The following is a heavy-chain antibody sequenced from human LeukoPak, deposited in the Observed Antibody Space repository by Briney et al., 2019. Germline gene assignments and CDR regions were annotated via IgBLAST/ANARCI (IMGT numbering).Heavy chain of an antibody. J-gene: IGHJ4*02. Sequence: ASVKVSCKASGYTFTGYYMHWVRQAPGQGLEWMGRINPNSGGTNYAQKVQGRVTMTRDTSISTAYMEPSRLRSDDTAVYYCARDPRRGYSGYEVDYWGQGTLVTVSS. CDR1: GYTFTGYY. D-gene: IGHD5-12*01. V-gene: IGHV1-2*06. CDR3: ARDPRRGYSGYEVDY. CDR2: INPNSGGT.